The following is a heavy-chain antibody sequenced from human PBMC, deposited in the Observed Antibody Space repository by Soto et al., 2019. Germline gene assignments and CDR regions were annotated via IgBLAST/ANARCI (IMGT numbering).Heavy chain of an antibody. V-gene: IGHV2-70*01. CDR1: GFSLSTSGMC. CDR2: IDWVGDK. J-gene: IGHJ4*02. D-gene: IGHD3-10*01. CDR3: ARDRYNSGSYDLDY. Sequence: GSGPTLVNPTQTLTLTCTFSGFSLSTSGMCVSWIRQAPGKALEWLALIDWVGDKYYSTSLKTRLTISKDTSENQVVLTMTDLGPVDTATYYCARDRYNSGSYDLDYWGLGTLVTVSS.